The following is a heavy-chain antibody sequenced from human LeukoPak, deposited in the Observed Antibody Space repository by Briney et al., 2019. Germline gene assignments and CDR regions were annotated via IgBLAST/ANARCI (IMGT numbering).Heavy chain of an antibody. J-gene: IGHJ6*03. D-gene: IGHD4-23*01. Sequence: PGRSLRLSCAASGFTFDDYAMHWVRQVPGKGLEWVSGISGNSGIIGYADSVKGRFTISRDNSKNTLYLQMNSLRAEDTAVYYCAKATVVNGYYYYYMDVWGKGTTVTVSS. CDR1: GFTFDDYA. V-gene: IGHV3-9*01. CDR3: AKATVVNGYYYYYMDV. CDR2: ISGNSGII.